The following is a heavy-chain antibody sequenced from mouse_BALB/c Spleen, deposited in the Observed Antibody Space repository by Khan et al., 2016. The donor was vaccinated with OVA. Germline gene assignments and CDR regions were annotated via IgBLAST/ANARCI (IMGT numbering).Heavy chain of an antibody. D-gene: IGHD3-2*02. V-gene: IGHV1-76*01. CDR3: AREEALYYFDY. CDR2: IYPGTGNI. J-gene: IGHJ2*01. CDR1: GYTFTTYW. Sequence: QVQLKESGAELVRPGASVKLSCKASGYTFTTYWIHWVKQRSGQGLEWIARIYPGTGNIYYSANFKGKATLTADNSSSTSYMQFSSLKSEDSAVYFCAREEALYYFDYWGQGTTLTVSS.